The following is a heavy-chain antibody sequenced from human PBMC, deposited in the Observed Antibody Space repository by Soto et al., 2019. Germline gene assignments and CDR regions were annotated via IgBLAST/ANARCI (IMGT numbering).Heavy chain of an antibody. V-gene: IGHV3-74*01. D-gene: IGHD2-8*02. CDR3: ACWGHIVPVAPSDFDR. CDR1: GFPFTNYW. J-gene: IGHJ4*02. CDR2: ISPDGSDV. Sequence: QVVESGGGLVPPGGSLRLSCAASGFPFTNYWMNWVRQTPGKGLMWVSRISPDGSDVGYADSVEGRFTVSRDNAKNTLYLQMHSLRAEDTAMCYCACWGHIVPVAPSDFDRWGQGTLVTVSS.